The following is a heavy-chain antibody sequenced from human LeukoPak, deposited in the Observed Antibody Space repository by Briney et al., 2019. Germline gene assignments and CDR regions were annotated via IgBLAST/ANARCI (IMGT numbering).Heavy chain of an antibody. CDR1: AFTFSNYW. CDR3: VRDDGGAGQNFDY. CDR2: INSDGSGT. J-gene: IGHJ4*02. V-gene: IGHV3-74*01. D-gene: IGHD3-16*01. Sequence: GGALRLSCAASAFTFSNYWMHWVRQVPGKGRVWVSRINSDGSGTAYADFVKGRFSISRDNAKNTLYLQMTSLRAEDTAVYYCVRDDGGAGQNFDYWGQGTLVTVSS.